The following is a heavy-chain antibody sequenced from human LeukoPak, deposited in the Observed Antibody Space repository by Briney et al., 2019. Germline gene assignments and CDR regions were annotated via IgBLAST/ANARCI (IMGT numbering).Heavy chain of an antibody. CDR1: GVSITTYY. J-gene: IGHJ6*03. Sequence: PSETLSLTCTVSGVSITTYYWSWIRQPPGKGLEWIGYVDHTGSTNFNPSLNGRVSISRDTSKNLFSLRLRSVTAADTAVYFCARGRVSSSTYYSTYYYYFYMDVWGKGTTVTVSS. CDR2: VDHTGST. V-gene: IGHV4-59*01. CDR3: ARGRVSSSTYYSTYYYYFYMDV. D-gene: IGHD3-22*01.